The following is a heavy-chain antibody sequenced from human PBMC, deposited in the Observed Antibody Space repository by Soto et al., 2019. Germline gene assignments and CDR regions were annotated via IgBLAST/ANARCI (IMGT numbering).Heavy chain of an antibody. D-gene: IGHD3-3*01. CDR3: ARGREYYDFWSGYASGWFDP. J-gene: IGHJ5*02. V-gene: IGHV1-8*01. Sequence: ASVKVSCKASGYTFTSYDINWVRQATGQGLEWMGWMNPNSGNTGYAQKFQGRVTMTRNTSISTAYMELSSLRSEDTAMYYCARGREYYDFWSGYASGWFDPWGQGTLVTVSS. CDR1: GYTFTSYD. CDR2: MNPNSGNT.